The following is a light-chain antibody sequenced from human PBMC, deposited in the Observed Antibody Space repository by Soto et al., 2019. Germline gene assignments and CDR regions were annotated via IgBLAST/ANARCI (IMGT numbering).Light chain of an antibody. V-gene: IGLV2-14*03. Sequence: LAQPASVSGSPGQSITISCTGTSHDIGNGYDSVSWYQQHPGKAPKLIIYDVVNRPSGVSSRFSGSKSGNTASLTISGLQAEDEADYYCCSYTTNIAPYVFGTGTKVTVL. CDR1: SHDIGNGYDS. CDR3: CSYTTNIAPYV. CDR2: DVV. J-gene: IGLJ1*01.